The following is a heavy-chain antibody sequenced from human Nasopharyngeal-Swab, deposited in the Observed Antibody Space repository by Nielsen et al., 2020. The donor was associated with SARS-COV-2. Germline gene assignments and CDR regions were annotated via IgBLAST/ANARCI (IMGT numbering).Heavy chain of an antibody. V-gene: IGHV3-7*03. J-gene: IGHJ6*03. D-gene: IGHD3-3*01. CDR2: IKQGGSEK. Sequence: RQSPGKGLEWVANIKQGGSEKYYVDSVKGRFTISRDNAKNSLYLQMNSLRAEDTAVYYCARNDFWSGYYKVPMDVWGKGTTVTVSS. CDR3: ARNDFWSGYYKVPMDV.